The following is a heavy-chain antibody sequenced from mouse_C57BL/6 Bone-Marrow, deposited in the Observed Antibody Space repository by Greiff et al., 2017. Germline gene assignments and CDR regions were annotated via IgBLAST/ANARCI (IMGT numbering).Heavy chain of an antibody. CDR3: ALYYYGSSYGAMDY. J-gene: IGHJ4*01. V-gene: IGHV1-80*01. CDR1: GYAFSSYW. Sequence: QVQLQQSGAELVKPGASVKISCKASGYAFSSYWMNWVKQRPGKGLEWIGQIYPGDGDTNYNGKFKGKATLTADKSSSTAYMQLSSLASEDSAVYFCALYYYGSSYGAMDYWGQGTSVTVSS. D-gene: IGHD1-1*01. CDR2: IYPGDGDT.